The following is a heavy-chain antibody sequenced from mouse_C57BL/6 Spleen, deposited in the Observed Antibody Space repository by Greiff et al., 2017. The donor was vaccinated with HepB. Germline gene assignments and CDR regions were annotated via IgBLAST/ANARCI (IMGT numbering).Heavy chain of an antibody. CDR3: ARSPLYGSSGGYFVY. J-gene: IGHJ2*01. D-gene: IGHD1-1*01. Sequence: QVQLQQPGAELVKPGASVKLSCKASGYTFTSYWMHWVKQRPGQGLEWIGMIHPNSGSTNYNEKFKSKATLTVDKSSSTAYMQLSSLTSEDSAVYYCARSPLYGSSGGYFVYWGQGTTLTVSS. V-gene: IGHV1-64*01. CDR2: IHPNSGST. CDR1: GYTFTSYW.